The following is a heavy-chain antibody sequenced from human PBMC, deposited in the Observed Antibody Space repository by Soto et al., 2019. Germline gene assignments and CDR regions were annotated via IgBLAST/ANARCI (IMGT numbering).Heavy chain of an antibody. CDR3: ARDNFYYDL. J-gene: IGHJ4*02. V-gene: IGHV1-18*04. CDR1: GYTFTSYS. Sequence: ASGKVSCKTSGYTFTSYSINCVRQAPGQVLEWMAWISTYSGNTHYAERVQGRVTVTLDKSARTAFMEMRGLTSDDTAVYFCARDNFYYDLWGQGTLVTVSS. CDR2: ISTYSGNT. D-gene: IGHD1-20*01.